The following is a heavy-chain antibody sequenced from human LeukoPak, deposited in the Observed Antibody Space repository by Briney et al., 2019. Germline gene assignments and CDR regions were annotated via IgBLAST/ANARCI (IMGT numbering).Heavy chain of an antibody. V-gene: IGHV4-34*01. J-gene: IGHJ4*02. CDR2: INHSGST. CDR3: AKGGDYVWGSYRPLDY. CDR1: GGSFSGYY. D-gene: IGHD3-16*02. Sequence: SETLSLTCAVYGGSFSGYYWSWIRQPPGKGLEWIGEINHSGSTNYNPSLKSRVTISVDTSKNQFSLKLSSVTAADTAVYYCAKGGDYVWGSYRPLDYWGQGTLVTVSS.